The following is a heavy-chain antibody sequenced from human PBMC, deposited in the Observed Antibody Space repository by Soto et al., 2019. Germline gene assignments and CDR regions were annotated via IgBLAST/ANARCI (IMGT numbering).Heavy chain of an antibody. D-gene: IGHD3-16*01. CDR2: INHSGST. CDR3: ARPSDPDYVWGSYVDY. CDR1: CGSFSDYY. V-gene: IGHV4-34*01. Sequence: PSETLSLTCAVYCGSFSDYYWSWIRQPPGKGLEWIGEINHSGSTNYNPSLKSRVTISVDTSKNQFSLKLSSVTAADTAVYYCARPSDPDYVWGSYVDYWGQGTLVTVS. J-gene: IGHJ4*02.